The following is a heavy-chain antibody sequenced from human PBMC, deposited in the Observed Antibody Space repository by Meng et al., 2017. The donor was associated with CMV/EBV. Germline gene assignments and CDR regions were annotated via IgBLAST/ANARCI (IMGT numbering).Heavy chain of an antibody. CDR3: ATGQSGSSWPWFFDL. Sequence: SVKVSCKASGGSFTKYAISWVRQAPGQGLEWMGGIIPLPGVGNFAQKFHGRVTFTADKPTNTIYMNLTSLRSEYTAVYFCATGQSGSSWPWFFDLWGQGTLVTVSS. CDR1: GGSFTKYA. J-gene: IGHJ5*02. V-gene: IGHV1-69*10. D-gene: IGHD6-13*01. CDR2: IIPLPGVG.